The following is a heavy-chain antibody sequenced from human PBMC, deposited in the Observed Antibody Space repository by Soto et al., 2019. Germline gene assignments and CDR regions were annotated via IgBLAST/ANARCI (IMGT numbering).Heavy chain of an antibody. Sequence: GASVKVSCKASGGTFSSYAISWVRQAPGQGLEWMGGIIASNGTTNYAQKFQGRVTITRDTSTSTAYMELSSLRSEDTAVYYCARENDYGDHMDLDYWGQGTLVTVSS. J-gene: IGHJ4*02. CDR3: ARENDYGDHMDLDY. D-gene: IGHD4-17*01. CDR2: IIASNGTT. CDR1: GGTFSSYA. V-gene: IGHV1-69*05.